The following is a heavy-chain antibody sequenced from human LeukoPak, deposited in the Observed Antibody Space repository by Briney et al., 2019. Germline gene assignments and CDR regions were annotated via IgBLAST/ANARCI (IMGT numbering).Heavy chain of an antibody. J-gene: IGHJ3*02. CDR2: IYHSGST. CDR3: ARVDSSGYYRRRDAFDI. CDR1: GYSISSGYY. D-gene: IGHD3-22*01. V-gene: IGHV4-38-2*02. Sequence: SETLSLTCTVSGYSISSGYYWGWIRQPPGKGLEWIGSIYHSGSTYYNPSLKSRVTISVDTSKNQFSLKLSSVTAADTAVYYCARVDSSGYYRRRDAFDIWGQGTMVTVSS.